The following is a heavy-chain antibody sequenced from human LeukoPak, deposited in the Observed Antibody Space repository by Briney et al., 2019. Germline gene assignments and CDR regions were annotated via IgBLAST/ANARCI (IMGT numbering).Heavy chain of an antibody. Sequence: MAGGSLRLSCAASGFTFSSYSMTWVRQAPGKGLEWVSSISSSSSYIYYADSVKGRFTISRDNAKNSLYLQMNSLRAEDTAVYYCARDLRGWEDYWGQGTLVTVSS. CDR1: GFTFSSYS. CDR2: ISSSSSYI. V-gene: IGHV3-21*01. J-gene: IGHJ4*02. D-gene: IGHD1-26*01. CDR3: ARDLRGWEDY.